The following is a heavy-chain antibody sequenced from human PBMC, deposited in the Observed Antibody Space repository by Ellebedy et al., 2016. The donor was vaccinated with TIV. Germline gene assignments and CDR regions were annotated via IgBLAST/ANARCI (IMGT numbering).Heavy chain of an antibody. Sequence: GESLKISCAASGFTFSDYWMSWVRQAPGKGLQWVANINRDGSAKHYLESLKGRFPISRDNAKNSLNLQLNSLRVEDGAVYYCGKLGTYVADRGLDSWGQGTLVTVSS. CDR2: INRDGSAK. J-gene: IGHJ5*01. CDR3: GKLGTYVADRGLDS. D-gene: IGHD6-6*01. CDR1: GFTFSDYW. V-gene: IGHV3-7*03.